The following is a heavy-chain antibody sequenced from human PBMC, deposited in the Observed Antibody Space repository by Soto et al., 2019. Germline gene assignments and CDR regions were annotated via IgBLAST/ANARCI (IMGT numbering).Heavy chain of an antibody. CDR1: GGSISSGDYY. J-gene: IGHJ6*02. CDR3: ARGRGLVIRYYYGMDV. Sequence: PSETLSLTCTVSGGSISSGDYYWSWIRQPPGKGLEWIGYIYYSGSTYYNPSLKSRVTISVDTSKNQFSLNLSSVTAADTAVYYCARGRGLVIRYYYGMDVWGQGTMVTVSS. V-gene: IGHV4-30-4*01. CDR2: IYYSGST. D-gene: IGHD3-16*02.